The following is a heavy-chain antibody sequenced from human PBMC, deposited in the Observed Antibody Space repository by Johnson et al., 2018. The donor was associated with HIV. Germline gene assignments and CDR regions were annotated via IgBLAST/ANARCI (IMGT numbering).Heavy chain of an antibody. CDR2: ISYDGSNK. J-gene: IGHJ3*02. CDR3: AKDDQNYYGSGSYYDAFDI. Sequence: QVQLVESGGGVVQPGGSLRLSCAASGFTFSSYGMHWVRQAPGKGLEWVAVISYDGSNKYYADSVKGRFTISRDNSKNTLYLQMNSLRAEDTAVYYCAKDDQNYYGSGSYYDAFDIWGQGTMVTVSS. CDR1: GFTFSSYG. V-gene: IGHV3-30*19. D-gene: IGHD3-10*01.